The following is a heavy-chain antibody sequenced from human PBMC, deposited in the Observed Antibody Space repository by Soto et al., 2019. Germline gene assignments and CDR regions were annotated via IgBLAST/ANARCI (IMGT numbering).Heavy chain of an antibody. CDR2: ISHTGRTI. J-gene: IGHJ4*02. V-gene: IGHV3-11*01. Sequence: QVQLVESGGDLVKPGGSLRLSCAASGFTFSDFYMSWVRQTPGRGLEWISYISHTGRTIYYADSVQCRFTISRDNAQASLFLQMNILRDEDTGLYYCARDAAVDDVLTGLPVAFWGQGTLVTVSS. CDR1: GFTFSDFY. CDR3: ARDAAVDDVLTGLPVAF. D-gene: IGHD3-9*01.